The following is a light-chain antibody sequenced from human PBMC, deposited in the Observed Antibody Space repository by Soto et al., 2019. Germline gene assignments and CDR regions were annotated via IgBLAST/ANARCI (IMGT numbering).Light chain of an antibody. CDR1: QSINRW. V-gene: IGKV1-5*03. CDR3: QQSYSTTWT. CDR2: KAS. Sequence: DIQMTQSPSTLSASVGDRVTITCRASQSINRWLAWYQQKPGKAPKLLIYKASTLKSGVPSRFSGSGSETDFTLTISSLQPEDFATYSCQQSYSTTWTFGQGTKVDIK. J-gene: IGKJ1*01.